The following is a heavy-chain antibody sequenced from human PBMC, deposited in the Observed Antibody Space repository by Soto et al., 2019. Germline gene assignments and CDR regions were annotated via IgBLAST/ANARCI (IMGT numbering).Heavy chain of an antibody. CDR3: ARGFSSVSMDA. J-gene: IGHJ6*02. CDR2: IYSSGSA. V-gene: IGHV4-61*08. D-gene: IGHD6-19*01. Sequence: PSETLSLTCTGSGDSVSSGGYYWSWIRQPPGKGLEWIGYIYSSGSANYNPSLKSRVTISRDTSKNQISLKVASVTAADTAGYYCARGFSSVSMDAWGQGTTVTVSS. CDR1: GDSVSSGGYY.